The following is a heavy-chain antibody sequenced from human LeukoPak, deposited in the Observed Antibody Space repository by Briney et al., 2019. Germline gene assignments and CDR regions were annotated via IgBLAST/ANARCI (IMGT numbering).Heavy chain of an antibody. CDR2: ISGSGGST. Sequence: GGSLRLSCAASGFIFNNYGMSWVRQAPGKGLEWVSGISGSGGSTYYADSVKGRFSISRDNSENTLYLQMNSLRSEDTAVYHCARDQEQQLVLDYWGQGTLVTVSS. V-gene: IGHV3-23*01. D-gene: IGHD6-6*01. J-gene: IGHJ4*02. CDR1: GFIFNNYG. CDR3: ARDQEQQLVLDY.